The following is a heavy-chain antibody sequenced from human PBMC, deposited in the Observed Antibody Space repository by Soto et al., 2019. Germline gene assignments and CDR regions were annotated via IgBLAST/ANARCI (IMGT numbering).Heavy chain of an antibody. J-gene: IGHJ4*02. CDR2: IYSGGST. CDR3: ARVKADRVVPAAPFDY. D-gene: IGHD2-2*01. Sequence: GGSLRLSCAASGFTVSSNYMSWVRQAPGKGLEWVSLIYSGGSTYYADSVKGRFTISRDNSKNTLYLQMNSLRAEDTAVYYCARVKADRVVPAAPFDYWGQGTLVTVSS. V-gene: IGHV3-66*01. CDR1: GFTVSSNY.